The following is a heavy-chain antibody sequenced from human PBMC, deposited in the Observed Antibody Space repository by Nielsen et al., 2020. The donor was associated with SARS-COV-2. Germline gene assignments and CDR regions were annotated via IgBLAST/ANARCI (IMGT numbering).Heavy chain of an antibody. CDR2: ISGSGGST. V-gene: IGHV3-23*01. D-gene: IGHD6-6*01. CDR1: GFTFSSYA. J-gene: IGHJ5*02. CDR3: ARDSVPGGAARSGWFDP. Sequence: GGSLRLSCAASGFTFSSYAMSWVRQAPGKGLEWVSAISGSGGSTYYADSVKGRFTISRDNSKNTLYLQMNSLRAEDTAVYYCARDSVPGGAARSGWFDPWGQGTLVTVSS.